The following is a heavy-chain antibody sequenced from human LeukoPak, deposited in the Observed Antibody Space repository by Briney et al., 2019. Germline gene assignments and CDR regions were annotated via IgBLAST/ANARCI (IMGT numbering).Heavy chain of an antibody. CDR2: IRSEANNYAT. CDR1: GFTFSGSA. J-gene: IGHJ4*02. V-gene: IGHV3-73*01. D-gene: IGHD3-22*01. CDR3: TRPSFDSSVSGVVY. Sequence: PGGSLRLSCATSGFTFSGSAIHWVRQASGKGLEWVGRIRSEANNYATTDVASVRGRFTISRDDSKNTAYLQMNSLKTEDTAVYYCTRPSFDSSVSGVVYWGQGTLVTVSS.